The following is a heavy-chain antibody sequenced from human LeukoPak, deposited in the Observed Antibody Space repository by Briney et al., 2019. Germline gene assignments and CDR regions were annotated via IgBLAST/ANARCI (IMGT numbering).Heavy chain of an antibody. CDR1: GGSISSSSYY. J-gene: IGHJ4*02. CDR3: ARSRPPPVWELLAYFDY. V-gene: IGHV4-39*07. CDR2: IYYSGST. D-gene: IGHD1-26*01. Sequence: SETLSLTCTVSGGSISSSSYYWGWIRQPPGKGLEWIVSIYYSGSTYYNPSLKSRVTISVDTSKNQFSLKLSSVTAADTAVYYCARSRPPPVWELLAYFDYWGQGTLVTVSS.